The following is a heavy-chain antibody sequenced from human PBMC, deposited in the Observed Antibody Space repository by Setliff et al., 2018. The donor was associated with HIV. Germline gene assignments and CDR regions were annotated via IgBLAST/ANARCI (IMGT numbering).Heavy chain of an antibody. CDR1: GGTFSSYA. Sequence: SVKVSCKASGGTFSSYAISWVRQAPGQGLEWMGGSIPMYGTSNYAQKFQGRVTITRDASASTAYMELSSLRSEDTAVYYCARSPGDYLFDYWGQGTLVTVSS. CDR3: ARSPGDYLFDY. CDR2: SIPMYGTS. J-gene: IGHJ4*02. V-gene: IGHV1-69*05. D-gene: IGHD4-17*01.